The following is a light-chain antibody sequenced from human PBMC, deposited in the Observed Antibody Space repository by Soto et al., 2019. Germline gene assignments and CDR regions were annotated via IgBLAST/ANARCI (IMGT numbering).Light chain of an antibody. V-gene: IGLV2-14*01. Sequence: QSALTQPASVSRSPGQSITISCTATSSDVGVYNYVSWYQQYPGKAPKLMIYEVINRPSGVSNRFSGSKSGNTASLIISGHQAEEEADYYCSSYTSSSTLIFGGGTKLTVL. J-gene: IGLJ2*01. CDR3: SSYTSSSTLI. CDR2: EVI. CDR1: SSDVGVYNY.